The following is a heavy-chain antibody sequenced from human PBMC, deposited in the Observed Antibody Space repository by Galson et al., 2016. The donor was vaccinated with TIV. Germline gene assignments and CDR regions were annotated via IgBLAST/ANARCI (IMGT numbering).Heavy chain of an antibody. D-gene: IGHD3-16*01. Sequence: SLRLSCAASGFTFSSHDMYWVRQAPGKGLEWVAFISHDGSKKYYADSVKGRFTISRDNSKSTLSVQMNSLRVEDTAVYYCAKDIQKITFALDYWGQGTLVTVSS. CDR1: GFTFSSHD. CDR3: AKDIQKITFALDY. J-gene: IGHJ4*02. CDR2: ISHDGSKK. V-gene: IGHV3-30*18.